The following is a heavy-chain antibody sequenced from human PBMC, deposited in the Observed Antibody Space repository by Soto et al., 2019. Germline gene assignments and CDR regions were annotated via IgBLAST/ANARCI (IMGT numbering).Heavy chain of an antibody. J-gene: IGHJ4*02. D-gene: IGHD4-17*01. V-gene: IGHV3-33*01. Sequence: QVQLVESGGGVVQPGGSLRLSCAASGFTFGRHGMHWVRQAPGKGLEWVAVIGSDGARDSYADSMKGRFSISRANGQNTLYLQINSLRVEDTAVYYCARDDDYPDNGLDYWGQGTLVTVSS. CDR3: ARDDDYPDNGLDY. CDR1: GFTFGRHG. CDR2: IGSDGARD.